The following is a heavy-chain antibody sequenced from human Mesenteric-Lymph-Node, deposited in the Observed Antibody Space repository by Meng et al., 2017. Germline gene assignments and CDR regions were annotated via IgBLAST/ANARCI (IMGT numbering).Heavy chain of an antibody. CDR3: VRDYVGY. V-gene: IGHV3-7*01. J-gene: IGHJ4*02. CDR2: IKGDGSER. Sequence: GESLKISCAASGFNITKYWMSWVRQAPGKGLEWVANIKGDGSERRYADFVEGRFIISRENARNTVYLQLNSLRVDDSAVYSCVRDYVGYWGQGKPVNVSS. CDR1: GFNITKYW. D-gene: IGHD3-16*01.